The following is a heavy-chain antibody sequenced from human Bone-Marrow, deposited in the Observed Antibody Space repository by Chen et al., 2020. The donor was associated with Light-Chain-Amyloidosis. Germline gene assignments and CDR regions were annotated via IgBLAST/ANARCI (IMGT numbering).Heavy chain of an antibody. D-gene: IGHD3-9*01. CDR2: ISGSGGSR. CDR3: AKDISYDDILPGYPTDAFDI. J-gene: IGHJ3*02. Sequence: GLEWVSTISGSGGSRYYGDDVKGRRTISRDNSKNALFLQMNSLRAEDTAVYYCAKDISYDDILPGYPTDAFDIWGQGTMVTVSS. V-gene: IGHV3-23*01.